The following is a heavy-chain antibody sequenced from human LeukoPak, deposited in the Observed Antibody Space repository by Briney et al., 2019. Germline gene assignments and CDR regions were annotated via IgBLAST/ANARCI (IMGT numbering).Heavy chain of an antibody. J-gene: IGHJ4*02. V-gene: IGHV4-34*01. CDR3: ASSGSYYQPPGY. D-gene: IGHD3-10*01. Sequence: SETLSLTCAVYGGSFSGYYWSWIRQPPGKGLEWIGEINHSGSTNYNPSLKSRVTISVDTSKNQFSLKLSSVTAADTAVYYCASSGSYYQPPGYWGQGTLVTVSS. CDR1: GGSFSGYY. CDR2: INHSGST.